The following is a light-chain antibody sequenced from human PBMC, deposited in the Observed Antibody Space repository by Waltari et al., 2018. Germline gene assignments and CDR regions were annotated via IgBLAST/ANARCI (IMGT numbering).Light chain of an antibody. Sequence: DIQMTQSPSSVSASVGDRVTITCRASKGISSWLAWYQQKPGKAPDLLIYATSSLESGVPSRCSGSESGTDFTLTISSLQPEDVAIYYCQQANSFPPTFGQGTKVEIK. V-gene: IGKV1-12*01. CDR1: KGISSW. J-gene: IGKJ2*01. CDR3: QQANSFPPT. CDR2: ATS.